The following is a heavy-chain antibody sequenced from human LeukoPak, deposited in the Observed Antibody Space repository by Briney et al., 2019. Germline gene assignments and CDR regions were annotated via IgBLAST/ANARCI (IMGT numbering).Heavy chain of an antibody. D-gene: IGHD1-26*01. Sequence: GGSLRLSCAVSGFRFNSHHMHWVRQAPNKGLEWVAVAPHDRSSPSHAASVNGRFTISRDNSKDTLFLHMDSMRVDDTAIYYCARQSLGASGLDHWGQGVLVTVSS. CDR1: GFRFNSHH. V-gene: IGHV3-30*03. J-gene: IGHJ4*02. CDR2: APHDRSSP. CDR3: ARQSLGASGLDH.